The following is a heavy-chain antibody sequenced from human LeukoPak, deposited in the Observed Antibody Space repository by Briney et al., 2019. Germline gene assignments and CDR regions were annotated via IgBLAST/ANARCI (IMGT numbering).Heavy chain of an antibody. CDR3: ARVGVLDTAMPIYYFDY. CDR2: INHSGST. D-gene: IGHD5-18*01. Sequence: ETLSLTCAVYGGSFSGYYWSWIRQPPGKGLEWIGEINHSGSTNYNPSLKSRVTISVDTSKNQFSLKLSSVTAADTAVYYCARVGVLDTAMPIYYFDYWGQGTLVTVSS. J-gene: IGHJ4*02. CDR1: GGSFSGYY. V-gene: IGHV4-34*01.